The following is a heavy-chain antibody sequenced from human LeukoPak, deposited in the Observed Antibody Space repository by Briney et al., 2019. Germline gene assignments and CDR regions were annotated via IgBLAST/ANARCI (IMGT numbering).Heavy chain of an antibody. D-gene: IGHD2-21*02. CDR1: GGSISSGDYY. V-gene: IGHV4-30-4*01. J-gene: IGHJ3*02. CDR3: ASRGRHIVVVTAPHGAFDI. Sequence: SESLSLTCTVSGGSISSGDYYWSWIRQPPGKGLEWIGYIYYSGSTYYNPSLKSRVTISVDTSKNQFSLKLSSVTAADTAVYYCASRGRHIVVVTAPHGAFDIWGQGTMVTVSS. CDR2: IYYSGST.